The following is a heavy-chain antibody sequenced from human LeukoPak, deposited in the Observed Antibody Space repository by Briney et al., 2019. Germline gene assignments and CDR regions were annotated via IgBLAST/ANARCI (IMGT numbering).Heavy chain of an antibody. CDR1: GGSVSSGNYY. CDR3: ARVTFDIVVVTYYMDV. CDR2: IYTSGST. J-gene: IGHJ6*03. D-gene: IGHD2-2*01. Sequence: SETLSLTCTVSGGSVSSGNYYWTWIRQPAGKGLEWIGRIYTSGSTNYNPSLKSRVTISIDASKNQFSLRLSSVTAADTAVYYCARVTFDIVVVTYYMDVWGRGTTVTVSS. V-gene: IGHV4-61*02.